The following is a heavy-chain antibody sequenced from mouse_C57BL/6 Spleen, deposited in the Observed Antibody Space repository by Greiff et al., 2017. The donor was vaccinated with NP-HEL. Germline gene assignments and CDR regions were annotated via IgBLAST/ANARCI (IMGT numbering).Heavy chain of an antibody. J-gene: IGHJ4*01. D-gene: IGHD1-1*01. CDR3: TTGSNYAMDY. V-gene: IGHV14-4*01. CDR2: IDPENGDT. Sequence: EVQGVESGAELVRPGASVKLSCTASGFNIKDDYMHWVKQRPEQGLEWIGWIDPENGDTEYASKFQGKASITADTSSNTAYLQLSSLTSEDTAVYYCTTGSNYAMDYWGQGTSVTVSS. CDR1: GFNIKDDY.